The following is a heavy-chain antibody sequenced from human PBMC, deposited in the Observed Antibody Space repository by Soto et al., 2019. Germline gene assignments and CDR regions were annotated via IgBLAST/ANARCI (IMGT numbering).Heavy chain of an antibody. CDR1: GGAIISGDYY. J-gene: IGHJ6*02. V-gene: IGHV4-30-4*01. CDR2: IYYSGST. CDR3: ARRDGDYDFWSGFKDPYGMDV. Sequence: SETLSLTCTVSGGAIISGDYYFSGIRQPPWSGLELIGYIYYSGSTYYNPSLKSRVTISVDTSKNQFSLKLSSVTAADTAVYYCARRDGDYDFWSGFKDPYGMDVWGQGTTVTVSS. D-gene: IGHD3-3*01.